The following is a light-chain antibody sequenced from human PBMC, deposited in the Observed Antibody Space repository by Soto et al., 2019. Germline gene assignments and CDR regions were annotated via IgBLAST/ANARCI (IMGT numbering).Light chain of an antibody. CDR2: DAS. V-gene: IGKV1-5*01. Sequence: DIQMTQSPSTLSASVGDRVTITCRASQSIKTWLAWYQQKPGKAPNLLIYDASNLETGVPSRFNGSGSGTEFSLTISSLEPDDFATYYCQQYNNYLWTFGQGTKVDIK. CDR3: QQYNNYLWT. J-gene: IGKJ1*01. CDR1: QSIKTW.